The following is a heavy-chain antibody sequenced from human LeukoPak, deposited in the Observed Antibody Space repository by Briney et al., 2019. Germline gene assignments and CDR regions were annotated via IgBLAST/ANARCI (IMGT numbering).Heavy chain of an antibody. Sequence: ASVKVSCKASGYTFTSYYMHWVRQAPGQGLEWMGIINPSGGSTSYAQKFQGRVTMTRDTSTSTVYMGLSSLRSEDTAVYYCARDGWFGEWGLWFDRWGQGTLVTVSS. CDR1: GYTFTSYY. V-gene: IGHV1-46*03. CDR2: INPSGGST. J-gene: IGHJ5*02. D-gene: IGHD3-10*01. CDR3: ARDGWFGEWGLWFDR.